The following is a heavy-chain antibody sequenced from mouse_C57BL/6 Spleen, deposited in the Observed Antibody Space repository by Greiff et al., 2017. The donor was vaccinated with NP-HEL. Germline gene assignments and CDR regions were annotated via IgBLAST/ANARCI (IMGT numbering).Heavy chain of an antibody. V-gene: IGHV1-61*01. J-gene: IGHJ1*03. D-gene: IGHD1-1*02. CDR1: GYTFTSYW. Sequence: VQLQQPGAELVRPGSSVKLSCKASGYTFTSYWMDWVKQRPGQGLEWIGNIYPSDSETHYNQKFKDKATLTVDKSSSTAYMQLSSLTSEDSAVYYCASRGDYDWYFDVWGTGTTVTVSS. CDR3: ASRGDYDWYFDV. CDR2: IYPSDSET.